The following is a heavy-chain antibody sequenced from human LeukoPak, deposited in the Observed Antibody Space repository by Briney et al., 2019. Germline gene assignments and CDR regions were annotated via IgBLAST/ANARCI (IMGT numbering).Heavy chain of an antibody. D-gene: IGHD1-26*01. CDR2: IYYSGNT. Sequence: SETLSLTCTVSGGSISSYYWSWIRKPPGKGLEWIGYIYYSGNTNYNPSLKSRVTITVDTAKNQFSLKLSSVTAADTAVYYCASPRDTHSGSFLFDYWGQGTLVTVSS. V-gene: IGHV4-59*01. CDR1: GGSISSYY. J-gene: IGHJ4*02. CDR3: ASPRDTHSGSFLFDY.